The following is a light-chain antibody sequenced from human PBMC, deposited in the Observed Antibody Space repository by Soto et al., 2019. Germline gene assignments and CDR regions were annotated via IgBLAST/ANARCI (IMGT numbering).Light chain of an antibody. CDR2: KAS. J-gene: IGKJ1*01. Sequence: DIQMTQSPSTLSASVGDTVTITCRASQSFSTWLAWYQQKPGRAPKLLIYKASTLESGVPARFSGSGSGTEFTLTISSLQPDDFATYYYQQYNSYSWTFGQGTKVDIK. V-gene: IGKV1-5*03. CDR3: QQYNSYSWT. CDR1: QSFSTW.